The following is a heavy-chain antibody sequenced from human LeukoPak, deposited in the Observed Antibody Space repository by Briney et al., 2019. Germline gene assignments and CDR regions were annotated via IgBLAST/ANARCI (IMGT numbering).Heavy chain of an antibody. V-gene: IGHV4-59*01. D-gene: IGHD6-13*01. CDR3: ARTTEAHSWRTRYYDYYMDV. J-gene: IGHJ6*03. CDR1: GDSMNEYY. CDR2: VFYTGRT. Sequence: SETLSLTCTVSGDSMNEYYWSWVRQPPGKGLELIGYVFYTGRTNYRPSLKNRVTISLDTSKNQFSLRPSSVTAADTAVYYCARTTEAHSWRTRYYDYYMDVWGKGTTVTVSS.